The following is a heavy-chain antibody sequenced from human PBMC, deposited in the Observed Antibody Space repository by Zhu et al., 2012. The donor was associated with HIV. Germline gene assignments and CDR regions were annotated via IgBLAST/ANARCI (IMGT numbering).Heavy chain of an antibody. CDR1: DESFNGHY. D-gene: IGHD3-9*01. CDR3: ARGRSPDFSRPSRYFDRVMNQSPPTSRRYGLDV. Sequence: QVQLQQWGAGLLKPSETLSLTCAVYDESFNGHYWTWIRQPPGKGLEWIGEINHRGTTNYNPSLTSRVTISVDTSKKQFSLKLNSVTAADTAVYYCARGRSPDFSRPSRYFDRVMNQSPPTSRRYGLDVLGQGTTVTVSS. CDR2: INHRGTT. J-gene: IGHJ6*02. V-gene: IGHV4-34*01.